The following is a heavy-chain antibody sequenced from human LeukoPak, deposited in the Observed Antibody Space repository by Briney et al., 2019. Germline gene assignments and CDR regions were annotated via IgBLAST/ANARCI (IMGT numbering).Heavy chain of an antibody. D-gene: IGHD1-26*01. V-gene: IGHV3-7*05. Sequence: PGGSLRLSRGASGFTFSNYAMHWVRQAPGKGLEWVANVKQDGSEKDHVDSVKGRFTISRDNAKNSLYLQMNSLRAEDTAVYYCARVSSGGFDPWGQGTLVTVSS. CDR1: GFTFSNYA. CDR2: VKQDGSEK. CDR3: ARVSSGGFDP. J-gene: IGHJ5*02.